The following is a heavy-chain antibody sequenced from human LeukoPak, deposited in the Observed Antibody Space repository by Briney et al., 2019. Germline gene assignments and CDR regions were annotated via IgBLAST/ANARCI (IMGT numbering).Heavy chain of an antibody. CDR1: GFTFSSYA. J-gene: IGHJ4*02. Sequence: GGSLRLSCAASGFTFSSYAMSWVRQAPGKGLEWVSAISGSGGSTYYADSVKGRFTISRDNSKNTLYLQMNSLRVEDTAVYYCVRSAFHAGSGNYYDYWGQGTLVTVSS. CDR3: VRSAFHAGSGNYYDY. D-gene: IGHD3-22*01. CDR2: ISGSGGST. V-gene: IGHV3-23*01.